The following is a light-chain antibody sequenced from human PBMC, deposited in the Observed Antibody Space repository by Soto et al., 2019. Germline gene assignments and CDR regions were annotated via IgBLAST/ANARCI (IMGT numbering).Light chain of an antibody. CDR2: GTS. CDR3: QQYDIWPPYT. CDR1: QTVSSN. J-gene: IGKJ2*01. V-gene: IGKV3-15*01. Sequence: EVVMTQSPATLSVSPGERATLPCRASQTVSSNLAWYQQKPGQSPRLLIYGTSTRATGVPARFSGSGSGTEFTLSISSLQSEDFAVYYCQQYDIWPPYTFGQGTKVDI.